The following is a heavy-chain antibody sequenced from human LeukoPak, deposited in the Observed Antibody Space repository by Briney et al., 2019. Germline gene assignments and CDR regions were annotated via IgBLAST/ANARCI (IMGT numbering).Heavy chain of an antibody. V-gene: IGHV4-34*01. CDR3: ARGLPPYYFDY. J-gene: IGHJ4*02. CDR2: INHSGST. Sequence: SETLSLTCAVYGRSFSGYYWSWIRQPPGKGLEWIGEINHSGSTNYNPSLKSRVPISVDTSKNQFSLKLSSVTAADTAVYYCARGLPPYYFDYWGQGTLVTVSS. CDR1: GRSFSGYY.